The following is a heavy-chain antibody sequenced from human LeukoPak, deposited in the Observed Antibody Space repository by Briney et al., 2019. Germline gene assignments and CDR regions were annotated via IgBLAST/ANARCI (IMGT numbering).Heavy chain of an antibody. CDR1: GFTFSTYW. Sequence: GGSLRLSCSASGFTFSTYWMSWVRQAPGKGLEWVANIKQDGSEKYYVDSVKGRFTISRDNAKNSLYLQMNSLRAEDTAVYYCARDLNSWYHVFSYWGQGTLVTVSS. CDR2: IKQDGSEK. J-gene: IGHJ4*02. V-gene: IGHV3-7*01. CDR3: ARDLNSWYHVFSY. D-gene: IGHD6-13*01.